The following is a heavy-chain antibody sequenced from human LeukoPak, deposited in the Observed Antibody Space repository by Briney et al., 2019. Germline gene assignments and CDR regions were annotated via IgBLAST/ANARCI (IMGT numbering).Heavy chain of an antibody. D-gene: IGHD6-6*01. J-gene: IGHJ4*02. CDR2: IYTSGST. V-gene: IGHV4-4*07. CDR3: ARYWGGIAARRGYFGY. CDR1: GGSISSYH. Sequence: SETLSLTCTVSGGSISSYHWSWIRKPAGKGLEWIGRIYTSGSTNYNPSLKSRVTISVDTSKNQFSLKLSSVSAADTAVYCCARYWGGIAARRGYFGYWGQGTLVTVSS.